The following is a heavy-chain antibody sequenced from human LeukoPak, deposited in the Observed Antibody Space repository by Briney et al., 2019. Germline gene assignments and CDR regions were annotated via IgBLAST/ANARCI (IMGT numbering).Heavy chain of an antibody. J-gene: IGHJ6*02. Sequence: SKTLSLTCTVSGGSIRDSYWNWIRLPAGRGLEWIGRSYTTGSASYNPSLKSRVTMSFDMSSNQFSLRLTSVTAADTAVYFCARGELIRGVLARSPRPRLYYGMDVWGQGTTVIVSS. CDR2: SYTTGSA. CDR1: GGSIRDSY. V-gene: IGHV4-4*07. CDR3: ARGELIRGVLARSPRPRLYYGMDV. D-gene: IGHD3-10*01.